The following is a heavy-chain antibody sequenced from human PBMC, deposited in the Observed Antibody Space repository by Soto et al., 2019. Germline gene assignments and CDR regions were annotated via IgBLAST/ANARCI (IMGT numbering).Heavy chain of an antibody. CDR2: ISAYNDNT. CDR1: GYTFTGYA. D-gene: IGHD4-17*01. J-gene: IGHJ4*02. Sequence: QVQLVQSGAEVKKPGASVKVACRASGYTFTGYAFSWVRQAPGQGLEWMGWISAYNDNTKFAQKFQDRLTMTTDTSTSTAYLELGSLTSSGTAVYYCARCLTDYGDYLLPLAYWGQGTLVSVSP. V-gene: IGHV1-18*01. CDR3: ARCLTDYGDYLLPLAY.